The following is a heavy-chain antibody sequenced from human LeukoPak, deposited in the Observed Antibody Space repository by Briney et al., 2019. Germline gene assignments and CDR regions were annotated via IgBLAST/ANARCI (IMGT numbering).Heavy chain of an antibody. D-gene: IGHD6-13*01. J-gene: IGHJ3*02. CDR2: VHSDATT. CDR1: GGTLRNYL. CDR3: AKASDRSGWYSGGHI. Sequence: SETLPLTCTVTGGTLRNYLWRWLRQAPGKGLAWIGYVHSDATTKYNPSLKSRVPISINTPKNQFTLKVNSVTAADTAVYYCAKASDRSGWYSGGHIWGEGTMVTVSS. V-gene: IGHV4-59*03.